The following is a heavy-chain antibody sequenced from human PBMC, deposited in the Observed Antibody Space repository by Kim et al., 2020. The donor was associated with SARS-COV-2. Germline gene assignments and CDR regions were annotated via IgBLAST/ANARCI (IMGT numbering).Heavy chain of an antibody. V-gene: IGHV3-11*03. D-gene: IGHD2-2*01. Sequence: GGSLRLSCAASGFTLSDYYMSWIRQAPGKGLEWVSYISSSSSYTKYADSVKGRFTISRDNAKNSLYLQVISLRPEDTAVYYCEKMPGGATSAYYFAFCG. CDR3: EKMPGGATSAYYFAF. J-gene: IGHJ4*01. CDR1: GFTLSDYY. CDR2: ISSSSSYT.